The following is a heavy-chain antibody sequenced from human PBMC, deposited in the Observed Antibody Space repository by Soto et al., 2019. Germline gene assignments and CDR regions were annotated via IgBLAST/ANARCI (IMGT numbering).Heavy chain of an antibody. J-gene: IGHJ4*02. Sequence: QVHLVESGGVVVQPGRSLRLSCAASGITFSRYTLHWVRQAPGKGLEWVAVISYDGSNKYYADSVKGRFTISRDNSKNTLYLQMNSLRAEDTAVYYCASLGGMATDLDYWGQGTLVTVSS. CDR3: ASLGGMATDLDY. CDR1: GITFSRYT. V-gene: IGHV3-30-3*01. D-gene: IGHD5-12*01. CDR2: ISYDGSNK.